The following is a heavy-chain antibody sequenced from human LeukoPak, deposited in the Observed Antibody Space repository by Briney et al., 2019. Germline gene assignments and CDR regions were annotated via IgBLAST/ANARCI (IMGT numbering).Heavy chain of an antibody. V-gene: IGHV3-23*01. D-gene: IGHD3-9*01. CDR1: GFTFSNYA. Sequence: PGGSLRLSCAASGFTFSNYAMNWVRQAPGKGLEWVSGISGSGSSTYYADSVKGRFTISRDNSKNTLYLQMNSLRAEDTAAYYCVRDFFYDILPAYYKSAFYLWGEGTMVTVSS. CDR2: ISGSGSST. CDR3: VRDFFYDILPAYYKSAFYL. J-gene: IGHJ3*01.